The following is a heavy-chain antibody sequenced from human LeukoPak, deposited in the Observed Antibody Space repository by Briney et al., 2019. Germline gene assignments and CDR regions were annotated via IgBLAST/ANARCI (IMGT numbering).Heavy chain of an antibody. D-gene: IGHD6-6*01. CDR2: ISGSGGST. CDR1: GFTFSSSA. V-gene: IGHV3-23*01. Sequence: GGALRLSCAAPGFTFSSSAMSWVRPAPGKGRGWVSAISGSGGSTYYADSVKGRFTISRDNSKNTLYLQMNSLRAEDTAVYYCAKPGYSSSGGYWGQGTLVTVSS. CDR3: AKPGYSSSGGY. J-gene: IGHJ4*02.